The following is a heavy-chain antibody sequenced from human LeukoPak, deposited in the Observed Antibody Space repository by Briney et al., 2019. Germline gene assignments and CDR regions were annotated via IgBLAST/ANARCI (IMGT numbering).Heavy chain of an antibody. Sequence: SETLSLTXTVSGGSIRSSSYYWGWIRQPPGKGLDWIGSIYYSGSTYYNPSLKSRVTISVDTSKNQFSLKLSSVTAADTAVYYCAKQRHNWNKRYYFDYWGQGTLVTVSS. J-gene: IGHJ4*02. CDR1: GGSIRSSSYY. CDR2: IYYSGST. V-gene: IGHV4-39*01. D-gene: IGHD1/OR15-1a*01. CDR3: AKQRHNWNKRYYFDY.